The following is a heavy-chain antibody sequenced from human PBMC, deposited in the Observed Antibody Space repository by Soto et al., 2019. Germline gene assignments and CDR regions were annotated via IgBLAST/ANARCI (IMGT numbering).Heavy chain of an antibody. Sequence: GASVKVSCKASGYTFTSYAMHWVRQAPGQRLEWMGWINAGNGNTKYSQKFQGRVTITRDTSASTAYMELSSLRSEDTAVYYCARDYGSGSEWGSVYYYYYMDVWGKGTTVTVSS. J-gene: IGHJ6*03. CDR1: GYTFTSYA. V-gene: IGHV1-3*01. D-gene: IGHD3-10*01. CDR3: ARDYGSGSEWGSVYYYYYMDV. CDR2: INAGNGNT.